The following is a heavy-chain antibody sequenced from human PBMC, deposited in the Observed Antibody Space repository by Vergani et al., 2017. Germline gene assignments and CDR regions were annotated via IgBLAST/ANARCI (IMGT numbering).Heavy chain of an antibody. D-gene: IGHD6-19*01. CDR1: GGSFSGYY. V-gene: IGHV4-34*01. J-gene: IGHJ4*02. CDR2: IYYSGST. CDR3: ARHISGWYSRGEGGLYYFDY. Sequence: QVQLQQWGAGLLKPSETLSLTCAVYGGSFSGYYWSWIRQPPGKGLEWIGSIYYSGSTYYNPSLKSRVTISVDTSKNQFSLKLSSVTAADTAVYYCARHISGWYSRGEGGLYYFDYWGQGTLVTVSS.